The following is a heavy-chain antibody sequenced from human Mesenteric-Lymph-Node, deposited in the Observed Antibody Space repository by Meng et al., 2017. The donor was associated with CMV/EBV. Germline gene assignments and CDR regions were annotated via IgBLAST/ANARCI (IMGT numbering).Heavy chain of an antibody. CDR2: ISSSSSYI. D-gene: IGHD3-3*01. CDR3: ARDSTNTYYDFWSGYYTPTFAYGMDV. Sequence: GESLKISCAASGFTFSSYSMNWVRQAPGKGLEWVSSISSSSSYIYYADSVKGRFTISRDNAKNSLYLQMNSLRAEDTAVYYCARDSTNTYYDFWSGYYTPTFAYGMDVWGQGTTVTSP. J-gene: IGHJ6*02. V-gene: IGHV3-21*01. CDR1: GFTFSSYS.